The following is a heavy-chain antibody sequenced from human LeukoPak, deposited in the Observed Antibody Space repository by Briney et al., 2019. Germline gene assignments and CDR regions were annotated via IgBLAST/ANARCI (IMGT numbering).Heavy chain of an antibody. Sequence: PSETLSLTCAAYGGSFSGYYWSWIRQPPEKGLEWIGEINHDGTTTYNPSLKSRVTISVDTSKNQFSLKLSSVTAADTAVYYCARLSGSYWPAGYWGQGTLVTVSS. CDR3: ARLSGSYWPAGY. J-gene: IGHJ4*02. D-gene: IGHD1-26*01. CDR2: INHDGTT. V-gene: IGHV4-34*01. CDR1: GGSFSGYY.